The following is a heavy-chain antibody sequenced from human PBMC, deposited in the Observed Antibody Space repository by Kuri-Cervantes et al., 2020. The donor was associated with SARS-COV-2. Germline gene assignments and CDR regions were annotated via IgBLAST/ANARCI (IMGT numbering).Heavy chain of an antibody. CDR3: ARFLLAIEQQLGHFDY. Sequence: GESLKIPCAASGFTFSSYGMHWVRQAPGKGLEWVAVISYDGSNKYYADSVKGRFTISRDNSKNTLYLQMNSLRAEDTAVYYCARFLLAIEQQLGHFDYWGQGTLVTVSS. CDR1: GFTFSSYG. D-gene: IGHD6-13*01. J-gene: IGHJ4*02. CDR2: ISYDGSNK. V-gene: IGHV3-30*03.